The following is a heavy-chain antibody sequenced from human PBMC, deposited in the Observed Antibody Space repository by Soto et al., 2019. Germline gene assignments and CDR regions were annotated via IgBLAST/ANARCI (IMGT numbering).Heavy chain of an antibody. V-gene: IGHV1-69*08. D-gene: IGHD5-18*01. CDR3: AGDFRRGYSYGGNWFDP. CDR1: GGTFSSYT. CDR2: IIPILGIA. J-gene: IGHJ5*02. Sequence: QVQLVQSGAEVTKPGSSVKVSCKASGGTFSSYTISWVRQAPGQGLEWMGTIIPILGIANYAQKFQGRVTISADKSSSTAYMELRSLRSEDTAVYYCAGDFRRGYSYGGNWFDPWGQGTLVTVSS.